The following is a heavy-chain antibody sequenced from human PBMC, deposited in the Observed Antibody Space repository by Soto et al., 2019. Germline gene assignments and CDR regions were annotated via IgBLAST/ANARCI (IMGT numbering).Heavy chain of an antibody. CDR3: ARGGTMVRGVNPYYYYGMDV. V-gene: IGHV5-51*01. CDR1: GYSFTSYW. CDR2: IYPGDSDT. D-gene: IGHD3-10*01. J-gene: IGHJ6*02. Sequence: PGESLKISCKGSGYSFTSYWIGWVRQMPGKGLEWMGIIYPGDSDTRYSPSFQGQVTISADKSISTAYLQWSSLKAPDTSMYYCARGGTMVRGVNPYYYYGMDVWGQGTTVTVSS.